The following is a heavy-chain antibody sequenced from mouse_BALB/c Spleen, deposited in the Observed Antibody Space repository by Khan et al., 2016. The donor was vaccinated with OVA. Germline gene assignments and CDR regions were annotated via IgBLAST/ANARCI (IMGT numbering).Heavy chain of an antibody. CDR2: IAPGSGST. J-gene: IGHJ4*01. Sequence: DLVKPGASVKLSCKASGYTFTSYWINWIKQRPGQGLEWIGRIAPGSGSTSYNEMFKDKATLPVDNSSSPAYIQVSSLSSEDSAVYVWARGNYYGNSAYAMDYWGQGTSLTVSS. CDR1: GYTFTSYW. CDR3: ARGNYYGNSAYAMDY. V-gene: IGHV1S41*01. D-gene: IGHD1-1*01.